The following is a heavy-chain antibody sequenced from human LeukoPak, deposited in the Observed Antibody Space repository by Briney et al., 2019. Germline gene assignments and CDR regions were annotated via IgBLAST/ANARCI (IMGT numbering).Heavy chain of an antibody. CDR1: GFTFNNYG. Sequence: GGSLRLSCAASGFTFNNYGMHWVRQAPGKGLEWVANVKQDGSEKYYVDSLRGRFTISRDNTKNSLYLQMSSLRAEDTAVYYCARAMTWGQGTLVSVSS. CDR3: ARAMT. V-gene: IGHV3-7*01. J-gene: IGHJ5*02. CDR2: VKQDGSEK.